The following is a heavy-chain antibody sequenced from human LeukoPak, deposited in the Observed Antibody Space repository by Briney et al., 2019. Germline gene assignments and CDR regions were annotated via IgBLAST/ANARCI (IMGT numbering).Heavy chain of an antibody. CDR1: GFTFSHFG. CDR2: IWSDATNE. D-gene: IGHD3/OR15-3a*01. CDR3: ARDWTGTPDY. V-gene: IGHV3-30*19. J-gene: IGHJ4*02. Sequence: GGSLRLSCEASGFTFSHFGMHWVRQAPGKGLEWVSVIWSDATNEYYADSVKGRFTISRDNSQNTLYVQMDSLRDEDTAVYYCARDWTGTPDYWGQGTLITVSS.